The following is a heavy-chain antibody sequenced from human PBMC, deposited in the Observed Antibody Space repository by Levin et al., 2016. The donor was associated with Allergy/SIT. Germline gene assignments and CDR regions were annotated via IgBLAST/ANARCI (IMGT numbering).Heavy chain of an antibody. V-gene: IGHV1-8*01. CDR2: MNPNSGDT. Sequence: WVRQAPGQGLEWMGWMNPNSGDTAYAQKFQGRVIMTRNTAISTAYMELGSLKSEDAAVYYCARGMRGWFGESIYSMDVWGQGTTVTVSS. CDR3: ARGMRGWFGESIYSMDV. J-gene: IGHJ6*02. D-gene: IGHD3-10*01.